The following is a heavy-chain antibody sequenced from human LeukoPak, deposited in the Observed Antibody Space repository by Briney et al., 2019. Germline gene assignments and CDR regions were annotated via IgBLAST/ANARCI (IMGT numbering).Heavy chain of an antibody. CDR2: IIPILGIA. CDR1: GGTFSSYA. D-gene: IGHD2-2*02. J-gene: IGHJ5*02. Sequence: SVKVSCKASGGTFSSYAISWVRQAPGQGLEWMGRIIPILGIANYAQKFQGRVTITADKSTGTAYMELSSLRSEDTAVYYCARDIEDIVVVPAAINWFDPWGQGTLVTVSS. V-gene: IGHV1-69*04. CDR3: ARDIEDIVVVPAAINWFDP.